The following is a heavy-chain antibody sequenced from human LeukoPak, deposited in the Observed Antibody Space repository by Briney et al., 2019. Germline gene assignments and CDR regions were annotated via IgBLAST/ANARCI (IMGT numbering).Heavy chain of an antibody. Sequence: SQTLSLTCAISGDSVSSNSAAWNWIRQSPSRGLEWLGRTYYRSKWYNDYAVSVKSRMTINPDTSKNQFSLQLNSVTPEDTAVYYCARGVDYYDSSGLNWFDPWGQGTLVTVSS. V-gene: IGHV6-1*01. CDR1: GDSVSSNSAA. J-gene: IGHJ5*02. D-gene: IGHD3-22*01. CDR3: ARGVDYYDSSGLNWFDP. CDR2: TYYRSKWYN.